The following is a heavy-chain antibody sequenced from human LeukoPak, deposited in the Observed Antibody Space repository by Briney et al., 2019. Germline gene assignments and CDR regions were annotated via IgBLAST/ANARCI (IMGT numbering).Heavy chain of an antibody. Sequence: SETLSLACAVYGGSFSGYYWSWIRQPPGKGLEWIGEINHSGSTNYNPSLKSRVTISVDTSKNQFSLKLSSVTAADTAVYYCARARGSFDYWGQGTLVTVSS. V-gene: IGHV4-34*01. CDR3: ARARGSFDY. D-gene: IGHD2-15*01. J-gene: IGHJ4*02. CDR2: INHSGST. CDR1: GGSFSGYY.